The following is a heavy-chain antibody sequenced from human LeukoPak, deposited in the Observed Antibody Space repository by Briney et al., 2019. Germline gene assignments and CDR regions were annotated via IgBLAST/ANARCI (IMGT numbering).Heavy chain of an antibody. J-gene: IGHJ4*02. V-gene: IGHV1-69*01. CDR2: IIPIFGTA. CDR1: GSTVRSYS. CDR3: ARRSRFFDY. Sequence: GTAMTLSNKSAGSTVRSYSISWGLQPRAQGLELMGGIIPIFGTANYAQKFQGRVTITADESTSTAYMELNSLRSEDTAVYYCARRSRFFDYWGQGTLVTVS.